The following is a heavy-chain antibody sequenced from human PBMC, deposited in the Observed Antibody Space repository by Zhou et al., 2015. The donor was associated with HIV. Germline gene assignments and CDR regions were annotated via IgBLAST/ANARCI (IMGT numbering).Heavy chain of an antibody. CDR3: ARDPPGVEVAGTGAD. Sequence: QVQLVQSGAEVKKPGASVKVSCKASGYTFTSYDINWVRQATGQGLEWMGWMSPKSGNTGYAQMFQGRVTMTRNTSIRAAYMELSSLRSEDTAVYFCARDPPGVEVAGTGADWGQGTLVTVSS. CDR1: GYTFTSYD. CDR2: MSPKSGNT. V-gene: IGHV1-8*01. J-gene: IGHJ4*02. D-gene: IGHD6-19*01.